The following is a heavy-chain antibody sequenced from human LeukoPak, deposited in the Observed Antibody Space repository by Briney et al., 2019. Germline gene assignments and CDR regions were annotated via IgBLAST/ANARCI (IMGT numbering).Heavy chain of an antibody. CDR2: ISTSGTT. CDR1: GGSISGYY. D-gene: IGHD4/OR15-4a*01. Sequence: SETLSLTCTVSGGSISGYYWSWIRQPAGKGLQWIGRISTSGTTNYNPSLKSRVTMSVDTSKNQFSLKLSSVTAADTAVYYCARDRTMVGGVDYWGQGILVTISS. CDR3: ARDRTMVGGVDY. J-gene: IGHJ4*02. V-gene: IGHV4-4*07.